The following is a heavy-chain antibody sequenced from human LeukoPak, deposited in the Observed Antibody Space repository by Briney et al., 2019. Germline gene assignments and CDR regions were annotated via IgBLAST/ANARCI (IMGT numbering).Heavy chain of an antibody. CDR1: GFTFSNAW. J-gene: IGHJ4*02. CDR2: IKSKTDGGTT. D-gene: IGHD3-22*01. CDR3: TTGLAYYYDSSGYYYAPSYYFDY. V-gene: IGHV3-15*01. Sequence: GGSLRLSCAASGFTFSNAWMSWVRQAPGKGLEWVGRIKSKTDGGTTDYAAPVKGRFTISRNDSKNTLYLQMNSLKTEDTAVYYCTTGLAYYYDSSGYYYAPSYYFDYWGQGTLVTVSS.